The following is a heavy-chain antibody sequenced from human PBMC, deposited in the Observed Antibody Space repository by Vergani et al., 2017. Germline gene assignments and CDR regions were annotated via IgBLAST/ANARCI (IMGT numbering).Heavy chain of an antibody. V-gene: IGHV1-46*03. J-gene: IGHJ4*02. CDR3: AREPPLTGFFDY. CDR2: ISPDGFST. Sequence: QVQLVQSGAEVGKPGASVKIFCKASGYTFTAYYIHWVRQAPEQGLEWVGVISPDGFSTFYAQKFLGRVTITRDTSTSTVYVEVTSLRSDDTAVYYCAREPPLTGFFDYWGQGTLVTVSS. D-gene: IGHD3-9*01. CDR1: GYTFTAYY.